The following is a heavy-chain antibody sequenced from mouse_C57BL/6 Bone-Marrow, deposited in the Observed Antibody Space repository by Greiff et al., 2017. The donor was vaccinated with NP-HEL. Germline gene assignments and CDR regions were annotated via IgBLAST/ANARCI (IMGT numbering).Heavy chain of an antibody. V-gene: IGHV1-78*01. CDR1: GYTFTDHT. D-gene: IGHD2-4*01. J-gene: IGHJ4*01. Sequence: VKLVESDAELVKPGASVKISCKVSGYTFTDHTIHWMKQRPEQGLEWIGYIYPGDGSTKYNEKFKGKATLTADKSSSTAYMQLNSLTSEDSAVYFCARDDYHYYAMDYWGQGTSVTVSS. CDR2: IYPGDGST. CDR3: ARDDYHYYAMDY.